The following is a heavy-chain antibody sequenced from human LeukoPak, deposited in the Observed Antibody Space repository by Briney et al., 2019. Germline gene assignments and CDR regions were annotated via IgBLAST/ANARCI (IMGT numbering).Heavy chain of an antibody. D-gene: IGHD3-16*01. Sequence: GGSLRLSCAASGFTFGSYAMSWVRQAPGKGLEWVSAISGGDGSTYYADSVKGRFTISRDNSKNTLYLQMNSLRAEDTAVYYCARVLLGDYVWGSWGQGTLVTVSS. CDR3: ARVLLGDYVWGS. CDR2: ISGGDGST. V-gene: IGHV3-23*01. J-gene: IGHJ4*02. CDR1: GFTFGSYA.